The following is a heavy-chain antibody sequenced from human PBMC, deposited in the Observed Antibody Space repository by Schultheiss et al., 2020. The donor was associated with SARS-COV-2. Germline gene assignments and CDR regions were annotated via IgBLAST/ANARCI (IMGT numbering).Heavy chain of an antibody. D-gene: IGHD6-13*01. CDR3: ARGYSSSWNGNWFDP. CDR1: GFTFSSYS. Sequence: GGSLRLSCAASGFTFSSYSMNWVRQAPGKGLEWVSSISSSSSYIYYADSVKGRFTISRDNAKNSLYLQMNSLRAEDTAVYYCARGYSSSWNGNWFDPWGQGTLVTVSS. CDR2: ISSSSSYI. V-gene: IGHV3-21*01. J-gene: IGHJ5*02.